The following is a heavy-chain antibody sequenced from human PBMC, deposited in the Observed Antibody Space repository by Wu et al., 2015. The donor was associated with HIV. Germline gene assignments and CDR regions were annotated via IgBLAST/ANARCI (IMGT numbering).Heavy chain of an antibody. J-gene: IGHJ6*03. Sequence: QVQLQESGPGLVKPPQILSLTCTVSGGSISSGDYYWSWIRQPPGKGLEWIGYIYYSGSTYYNPSLKSRVTISVDTSKNQFSLKLSSVTAADTAVYYCARAPTVVMGYYMDVWGKGTTVTVSS. CDR3: ARAPTVVMGYYMDV. CDR2: IYYSGST. D-gene: IGHD4-23*01. V-gene: IGHV4-30-4*08. CDR1: GGSISSGDYY.